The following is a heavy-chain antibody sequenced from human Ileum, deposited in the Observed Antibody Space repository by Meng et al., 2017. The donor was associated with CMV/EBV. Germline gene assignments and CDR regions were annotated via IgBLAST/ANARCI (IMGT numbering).Heavy chain of an antibody. CDR1: GFTFSSFG. J-gene: IGHJ6*02. CDR3: AKRNTVVAPAATQGMDV. D-gene: IGHD2-2*01. CDR2: IRYDGSDK. V-gene: IGHV3-30*02. Sequence: GESLKISCAASGFTFSSFGMHWVRQAPGKGLEWVAFIRYDGSDKYYADSVKGRFTISRDNSKNTLYLQMNSLRAEDTAVYYCAKRNTVVAPAATQGMDVWGQGTTVTVSS.